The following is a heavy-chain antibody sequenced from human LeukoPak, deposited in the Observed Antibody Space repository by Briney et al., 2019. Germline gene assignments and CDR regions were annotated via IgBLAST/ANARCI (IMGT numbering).Heavy chain of an antibody. CDR3: AGYYDFWSGYPGSFDI. CDR1: GGSISSYY. CDR2: IYYSGST. Sequence: SETLSLTCTVSGGSISSYYWSWIRQPPGKGLEWIGYIYYSGSTNYNPSLKSRVTISVDTSKDQFSLKLSSVTAADTAVYYCAGYYDFWSGYPGSFDIWGQGTMVTVSS. V-gene: IGHV4-59*01. J-gene: IGHJ3*02. D-gene: IGHD3-3*01.